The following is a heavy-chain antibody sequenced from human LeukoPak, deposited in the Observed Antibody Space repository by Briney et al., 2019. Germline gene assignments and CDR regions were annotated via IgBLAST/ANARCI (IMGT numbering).Heavy chain of an antibody. CDR2: IYYSGNT. Sequence: SETLSLTCTVSGGSISTYYWSWIRQPPGKKLEWIGYIYYSGNTNYNPSLKSRLTMSIDTSKNQFSLKLSSVTAADTAVYYCARVGYSSSFDPWGQGTLVTVSS. V-gene: IGHV4-59*01. CDR1: GGSISTYY. D-gene: IGHD6-6*01. J-gene: IGHJ5*02. CDR3: ARVGYSSSFDP.